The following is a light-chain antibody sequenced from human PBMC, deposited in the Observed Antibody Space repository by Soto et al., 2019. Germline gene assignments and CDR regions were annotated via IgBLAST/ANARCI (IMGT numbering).Light chain of an antibody. Sequence: QSVLTQPPSVSAAPGQTVTISCSGSSSNIGNNYVSWYQQLPGTAPKLLIYENNKRPSGIPDRFSGSKSGTSATLGITGLQTGDEADYYCGTWDSSLGAGVFGGGTKVTVL. CDR3: GTWDSSLGAGV. V-gene: IGLV1-51*02. CDR1: SSNIGNNY. CDR2: ENN. J-gene: IGLJ2*01.